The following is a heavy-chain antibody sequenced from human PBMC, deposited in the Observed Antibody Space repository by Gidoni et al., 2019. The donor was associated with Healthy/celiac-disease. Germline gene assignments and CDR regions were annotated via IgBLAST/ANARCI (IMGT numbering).Heavy chain of an antibody. CDR1: GYTLTELS. CDR3: ATNGGVGWELLYYFDY. D-gene: IGHD1-26*01. CDR2: FDPEDGET. V-gene: IGHV1-24*01. Sequence: QVQLVQSGAEVKKPGASVQVSCKVSGYTLTELSMHWVRQAPGNGLEWMGGFDPEDGETIYAQKFQGRVTMTEDTSTDTAYMELSSLRSEDTAVYYCATNGGVGWELLYYFDYWGQGTLVTVSS. J-gene: IGHJ4*02.